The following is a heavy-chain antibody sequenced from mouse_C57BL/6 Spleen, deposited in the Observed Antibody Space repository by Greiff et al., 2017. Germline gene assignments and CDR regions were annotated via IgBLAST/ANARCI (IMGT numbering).Heavy chain of an antibody. Sequence: QVQLQQSGPELVKPGASVKISCKASGYAFSSSWMNWVKQRPGKGLAWIGRIYPGDGDTNYNGKTKGKATMTADKSSRTDYMQISSLASEDSAFYFCARYYGSSTYCFDYWGQGTTLTVSS. CDR3: ARYYGSSTYCFDY. CDR2: IYPGDGDT. J-gene: IGHJ2*01. D-gene: IGHD1-1*01. V-gene: IGHV1-82*01. CDR1: GYAFSSSW.